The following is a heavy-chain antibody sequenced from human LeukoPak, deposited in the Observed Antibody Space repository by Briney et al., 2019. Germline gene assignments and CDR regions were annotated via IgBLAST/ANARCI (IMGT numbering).Heavy chain of an antibody. V-gene: IGHV4-39*07. D-gene: IGHD2-2*01. J-gene: IGHJ6*03. Sequence: PSETLSLTCTVSGGSIGSSSYYWGWIRQPPGKGLEWIGSIYYSGSTYYNPPLKSRVTISVDTSKNQFSLKLSSVTAADTAVYYCARERRDYQRPSKKTYYYYYMDVWGKGTTVTVSS. CDR2: IYYSGST. CDR1: GGSIGSSSYY. CDR3: ARERRDYQRPSKKTYYYYYMDV.